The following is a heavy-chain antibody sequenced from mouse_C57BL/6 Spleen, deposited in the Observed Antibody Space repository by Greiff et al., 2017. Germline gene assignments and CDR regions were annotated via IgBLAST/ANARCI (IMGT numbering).Heavy chain of an antibody. CDR2: ISYDGSN. V-gene: IGHV3-6*01. D-gene: IGHD1-1*01. J-gene: IGHJ2*01. CDR1: GYSITSGYY. Sequence: DVQLQESGPGLVKPSQSLSLTCSVTGYSITSGYYWNWIRQFPGNKLEWMGYISYDGSNNYNPSLKNRISITRDTSKNQFFLKLNSVTTEDTATYYWAREGDYYGSGDYWGQGTTLTVSS. CDR3: AREGDYYGSGDY.